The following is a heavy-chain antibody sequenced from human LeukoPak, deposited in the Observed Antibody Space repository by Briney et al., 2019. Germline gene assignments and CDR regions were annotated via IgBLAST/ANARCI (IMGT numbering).Heavy chain of an antibody. CDR1: GFTFSSYE. J-gene: IGHJ4*02. Sequence: GGSLRLSCAASGFTFSSYEMNWVRQAPGKGLEWVSYISSSGSTIYNADSVKGRVTISRDNAKNSLFLQMNSLRAEDTAVYYCAREGSSGELDYWGQGTLVTVSS. D-gene: IGHD2-15*01. CDR2: ISSSGSTI. CDR3: AREGSSGELDY. V-gene: IGHV3-48*03.